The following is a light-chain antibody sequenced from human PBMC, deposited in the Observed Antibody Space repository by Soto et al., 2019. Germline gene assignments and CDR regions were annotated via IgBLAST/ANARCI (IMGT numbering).Light chain of an antibody. CDR3: QQYNNWPRT. CDR2: GAS. V-gene: IGKV3-15*01. J-gene: IGKJ1*01. CDR1: QSVSSN. Sequence: EIVITQSPSTLSVSPGERATLSCRASQSVSSNLAWYQQKPGQAPRLLIYGASTRATGIPARFSGSGSGIEFTLTISSLQPEDFAVYYCQQYNNWPRTFGQGTKVDIK.